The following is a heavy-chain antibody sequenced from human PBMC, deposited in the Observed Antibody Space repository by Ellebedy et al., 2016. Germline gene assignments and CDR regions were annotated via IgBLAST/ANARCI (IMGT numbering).Heavy chain of an antibody. J-gene: IGHJ4*02. D-gene: IGHD3/OR15-3a*01. CDR2: ISGSGSST. V-gene: IGHV3-23*01. CDR3: AIFYRTGDS. CDR1: GFVFSSYA. Sequence: GESLKISXVASGFVFSSYAMSWVRQAPGKGLEWVSHISGSGSSTYYADSVKGRFTMSRDKSKNTLFLEMNSLTSEDTAVYYCAIFYRTGDSWGQGTLVTVSS.